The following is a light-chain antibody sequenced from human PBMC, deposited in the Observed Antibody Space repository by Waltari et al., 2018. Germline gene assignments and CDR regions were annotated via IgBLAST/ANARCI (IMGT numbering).Light chain of an antibody. CDR3: QQYHSLWT. CDR2: EVS. V-gene: IGKV1-5*03. J-gene: IGKJ1*01. CDR1: QGVSSR. Sequence: DVQMTQSPSTLSASIGDRVIITCRDSQGVSSRLAWLQQKPGRAPKVLIDEVSSLQSGVPSRFSGSGSGTEFTLTISSLQPDDSATYYCQQYHSLWTFGQGTKVEIK.